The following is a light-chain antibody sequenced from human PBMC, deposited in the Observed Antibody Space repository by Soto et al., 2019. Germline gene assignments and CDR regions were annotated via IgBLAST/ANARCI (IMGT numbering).Light chain of an antibody. J-gene: IGLJ2*01. CDR3: ASYAGVNNLL. Sequence: QAVVTQPPSASGSPGQSVTISCTGTSSDIGGYNFVSWYQQHPGKAPKLMIYDVTKRPSGVPDRFSGSKSGNTASLTVSGLQAEDEADYYCASYAGVNNLLFGGGTQLTVL. CDR2: DVT. V-gene: IGLV2-8*01. CDR1: SSDIGGYNF.